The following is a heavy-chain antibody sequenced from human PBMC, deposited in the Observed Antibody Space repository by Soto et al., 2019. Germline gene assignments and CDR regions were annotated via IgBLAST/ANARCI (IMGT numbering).Heavy chain of an antibody. CDR2: INHSGST. CDR3: ARGRRYYYDSSGYYYLY. V-gene: IGHV4-34*01. D-gene: IGHD3-22*01. Sequence: SETLSLTCAVYGGSFSGYYWSWIRQPPGKGLEWIGEINHSGSTNYNPSLKSRVTISVDTSKNQFSLKLSSVTAADTAVYYCARGRRYYYDSSGYYYLYWGQGTLVTVS. CDR1: GGSFSGYY. J-gene: IGHJ4*02.